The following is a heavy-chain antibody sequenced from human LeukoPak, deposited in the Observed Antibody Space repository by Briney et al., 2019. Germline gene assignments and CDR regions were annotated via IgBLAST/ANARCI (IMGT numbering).Heavy chain of an antibody. CDR2: INHSGST. CDR3: ARGWKYYYYMDV. V-gene: IGHV4-34*01. J-gene: IGHJ6*03. D-gene: IGHD1-1*01. Sequence: PSETLSLTCAVYGGSFSGYYWCWILQPPGKGLEWIGEINHSGSTNYNPSLKSRVTISVDTSKNQFSLKLSSVTAADTAVYYCARGWKYYYYMDVWGKGTTVTVSS. CDR1: GGSFSGYY.